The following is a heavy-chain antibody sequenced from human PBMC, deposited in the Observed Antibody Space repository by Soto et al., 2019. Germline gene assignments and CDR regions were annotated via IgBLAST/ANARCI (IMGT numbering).Heavy chain of an antibody. J-gene: IGHJ4*02. V-gene: IGHV3-9*01. CDR1: GFTFDDYA. CDR3: AKDLGGYDILTGYYNY. Sequence: PGGSLRLSCAASGFTFDDYAMHWVRQAPGKGLEWVSGISWNSGSIGYADSVKGRFTISRDNAKNSLYLQMNSLRAEDTALYYCAKDLGGYDILTGYYNYWGQGTLVTVS. D-gene: IGHD3-9*01. CDR2: ISWNSGSI.